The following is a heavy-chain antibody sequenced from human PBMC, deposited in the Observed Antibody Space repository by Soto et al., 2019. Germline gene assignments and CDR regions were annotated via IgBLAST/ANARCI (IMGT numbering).Heavy chain of an antibody. D-gene: IGHD5-12*01. V-gene: IGHV5-51*01. J-gene: IGHJ6*02. Sequence: GESLKIYCKGSGYSFTSYWIGWVRQMPGKGLEWMGIIYPGDSDNRYSPSFQGQVTISADKSISTAYLQWSSLKASDTAMYYCARHGEGDGYNDYYYYYGMDVWGQGTTVTVSS. CDR1: GYSFTSYW. CDR3: ARHGEGDGYNDYYYYYGMDV. CDR2: IYPGDSDN.